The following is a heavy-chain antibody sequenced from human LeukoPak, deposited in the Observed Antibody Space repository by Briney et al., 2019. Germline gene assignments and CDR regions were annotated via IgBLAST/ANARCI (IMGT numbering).Heavy chain of an antibody. CDR3: ARGDSVGGVISYYYYYYMDV. CDR1: GGTFSSYA. D-gene: IGHD3-16*02. CDR2: IIPFFGTA. Sequence: SVKVSCKPSGGTFSSYAISWVRPAPAQGLEWVGGIIPFFGTATYAQKFQGRVTITTDESTSTAYMELSSLRSEDTAVYYCARGDSVGGVISYYYYYYMDVWGKGTTVTVSS. V-gene: IGHV1-69*05. J-gene: IGHJ6*03.